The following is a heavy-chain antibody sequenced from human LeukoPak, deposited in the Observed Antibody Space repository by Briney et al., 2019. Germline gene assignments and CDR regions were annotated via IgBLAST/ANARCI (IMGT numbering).Heavy chain of an antibody. CDR2: INHSGST. Sequence: PSETLSLTCAIYGGSFGGYYWNWIRQSPGKGLEWIGEINHSGSTNYNPSLKSRVTISVDTSKNQFSLKLSSMTAADTAVYYCARFPCSGDSCYFGIRAFDVWGQGTMVTVSS. V-gene: IGHV4-34*01. CDR1: GGSFGGYY. J-gene: IGHJ3*01. D-gene: IGHD2-15*01. CDR3: ARFPCSGDSCYFGIRAFDV.